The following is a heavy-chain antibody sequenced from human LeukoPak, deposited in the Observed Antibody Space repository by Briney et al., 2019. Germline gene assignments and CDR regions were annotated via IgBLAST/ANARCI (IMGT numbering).Heavy chain of an antibody. CDR2: ISYDGSNK. J-gene: IGHJ4*02. CDR3: ARDPDGSSGYYFTFDY. D-gene: IGHD3-22*01. CDR1: GFTFSSYA. V-gene: IGHV3-30-3*01. Sequence: PGRSLRLSCAASGFTFSSYAMHWVRQAPGKGLERVAVISYDGSNKYYADSVKGRFTISRDNSKNTLYLQMNSLRAEDTAVYYCARDPDGSSGYYFTFDYRGQGTLVAVSS.